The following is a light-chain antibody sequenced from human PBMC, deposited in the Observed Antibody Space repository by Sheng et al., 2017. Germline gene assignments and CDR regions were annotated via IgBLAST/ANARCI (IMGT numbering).Light chain of an antibody. CDR1: QSVSGY. CDR2: DTS. Sequence: EIVLTQSPATLSLPPGERATLSCRASQSVSGYLAWYQQKLGQAPRLLIYDTSRRATGVPARFSGGGSGTEFTLTINSLEPEDIATYYCQQYDNLPYTFGQGTKLQIK. J-gene: IGKJ2*01. CDR3: QQYDNLPYT. V-gene: IGKV3-11*01.